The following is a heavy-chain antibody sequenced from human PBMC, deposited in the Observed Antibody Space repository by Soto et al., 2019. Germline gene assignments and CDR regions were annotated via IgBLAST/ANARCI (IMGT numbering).Heavy chain of an antibody. CDR3: ARGSVGATPVDAFDI. J-gene: IGHJ3*02. Sequence: SVKVSCKASGGTFSSYAISWVRQAPGQGLEWMGGIIPIFGTANYAQKFQGRVTITADESTSTAYMELSSLRSEDTAVYYCARGSVGATPVDAFDIWGQGTMVTISS. V-gene: IGHV1-69*13. CDR2: IIPIFGTA. CDR1: GGTFSSYA. D-gene: IGHD1-26*01.